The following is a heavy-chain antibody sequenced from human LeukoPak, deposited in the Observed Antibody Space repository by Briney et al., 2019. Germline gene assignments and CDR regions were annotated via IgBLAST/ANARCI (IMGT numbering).Heavy chain of an antibody. V-gene: IGHV3-43*01. CDR2: INWEGSST. Sequence: QSGGSLRLSCAASGFSFDDYTMHWVRQTPGKGLEWVPLINWEGSSTFYADSVKGRFTISRDNSKNSLYLQMNSLRIEDTGLYFCSRSGVVVVATRGNYMDVWGKGTTVTVSS. J-gene: IGHJ6*03. D-gene: IGHD2-21*01. CDR1: GFSFDDYT. CDR3: SRSGVVVVATRGNYMDV.